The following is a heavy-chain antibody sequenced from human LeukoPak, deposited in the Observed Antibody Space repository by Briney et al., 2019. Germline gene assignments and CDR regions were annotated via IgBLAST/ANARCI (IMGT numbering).Heavy chain of an antibody. CDR3: ARATDDCRLE. D-gene: IGHD2-21*01. V-gene: IGHV3-30*19. CDR1: GFTFSSYG. CDR2: ISYDGSNK. Sequence: GGSLRLSCAASGFTFSSYGMHWVRHAPEKGLVWVAVISYDGSNKYYADPVKRLFPISRHNSKNTLYLQVNSLSAEDTAVYHCARATDDCRLEWGEGSLVSVSS. J-gene: IGHJ4*02.